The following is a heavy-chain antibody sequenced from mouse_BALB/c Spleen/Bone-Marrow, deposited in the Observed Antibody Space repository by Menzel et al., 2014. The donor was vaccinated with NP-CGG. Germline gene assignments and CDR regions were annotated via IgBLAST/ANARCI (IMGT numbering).Heavy chain of an antibody. CDR2: ISYDGSN. V-gene: IGHV3-6*02. CDR3: ATYYRLDKGRQALPY. CDR1: GYSITSGYY. J-gene: IGHJ3*01. D-gene: IGHD2-14*01. Sequence: EVQLQESGPGLVKPSQSLSLTCSVTGYSITSGYYWNWIRQFPGNELEWMGYISYDGSNNYNPSLKNRISITRDTSKNQFFLKLNSVTTEDTATYYCATYYRLDKGRQALPYWGQGTLVTVSA.